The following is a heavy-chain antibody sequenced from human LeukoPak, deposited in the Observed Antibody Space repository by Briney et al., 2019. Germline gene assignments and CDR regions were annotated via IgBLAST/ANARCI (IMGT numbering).Heavy chain of an antibody. CDR3: ARGCTNGVCNDDY. Sequence: SVKVSCKASGGTFSSYAISWVRQAPGQGLEWMGRIIPIFGTANYAQKFQGRVTITTDESTSTAYMGLGSLRSEDTAVYYCARGCTNGVCNDDYWGQGTLVTVSS. J-gene: IGHJ4*02. CDR2: IIPIFGTA. D-gene: IGHD2-8*01. CDR1: GGTFSSYA. V-gene: IGHV1-69*05.